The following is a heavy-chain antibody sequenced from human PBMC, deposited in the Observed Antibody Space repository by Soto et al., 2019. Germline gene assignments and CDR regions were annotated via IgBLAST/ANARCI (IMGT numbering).Heavy chain of an antibody. V-gene: IGHV1-46*03. CDR2: INPSGGST. J-gene: IGHJ6*02. Sequence: ASVKVSCKASGYTFTIYYMHWVRQAPGQGLEWMGIINPSGGSTSYAQKFQGRVTMTRDTSTSTVYMELSSLRSEDTAVYYCARDGVRGVNKMDYYGMDVWGQGTTVTVSS. CDR1: GYTFTIYY. CDR3: ARDGVRGVNKMDYYGMDV. D-gene: IGHD3-10*01.